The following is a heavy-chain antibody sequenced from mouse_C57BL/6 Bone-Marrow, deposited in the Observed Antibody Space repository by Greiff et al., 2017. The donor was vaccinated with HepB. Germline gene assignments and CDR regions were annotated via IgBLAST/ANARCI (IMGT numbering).Heavy chain of an antibody. CDR2: SRNKANDYTT. CDR3: ARDADYYGSFDY. CDR1: GFTFSDFY. J-gene: IGHJ2*01. V-gene: IGHV7-1*01. D-gene: IGHD1-1*01. Sequence: EVMLVESGGGLVQSGRSLRLSCATSGFTFSDFYMEWVRQAPGKGLEWIAASRNKANDYTTEYSASVKGRFIVSRDTSQSILYLQMNALRAEDTAIYYCARDADYYGSFDYWGQGTTLTVSS.